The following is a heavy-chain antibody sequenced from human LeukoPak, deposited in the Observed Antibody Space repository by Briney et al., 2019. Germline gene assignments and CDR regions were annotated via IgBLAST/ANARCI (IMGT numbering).Heavy chain of an antibody. J-gene: IGHJ6*03. CDR2: IYTSGST. CDR1: GGSISSGSYY. D-gene: IGHD2-21*01. CDR3: ARDRGGGAPFYYYYYMDV. V-gene: IGHV4-61*02. Sequence: SQTLSLTCTVSGGSISSGSYYWSWIRQPAGKGLEWIGRIYTSGSTNYNPSLKSRVTISVDTSKNQFSLKLSSVTAADTAVYYCARDRGGGAPFYYYYYMDVWGKGTTVTVSS.